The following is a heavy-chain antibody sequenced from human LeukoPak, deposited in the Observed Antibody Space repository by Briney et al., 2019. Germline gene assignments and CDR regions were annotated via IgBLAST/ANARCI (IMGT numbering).Heavy chain of an antibody. V-gene: IGHV4-38-2*02. D-gene: IGHD3-3*01. CDR2: NCHTGSS. Sequence: PSETLSLTCAVSEYSISSDYLCSCIRHPAGRRVEWTGSNCHTGSSCYTPSLKSPVAISVDTSKNQFSLELSSVTAADTAVYYCARDLGLTISDNWFDPWGQGTLVTVSS. J-gene: IGHJ5*02. CDR1: EYSISSDYL. CDR3: ARDLGLTISDNWFDP.